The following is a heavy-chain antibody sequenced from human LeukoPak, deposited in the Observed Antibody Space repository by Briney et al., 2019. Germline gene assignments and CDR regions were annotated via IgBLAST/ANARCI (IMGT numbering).Heavy chain of an antibody. Sequence: PGGSLRLSCSASGFTLSSYAMHWVRQAPGKELEYVSAISSNGGSTYYADSVKGRFTISRDNSKNTLYLQMSSLRPEDTAVYYCVKGIVVVTARAFDYWGQGTLVTVSS. CDR1: GFTLSSYA. J-gene: IGHJ4*02. V-gene: IGHV3-64D*06. CDR2: ISSNGGST. CDR3: VKGIVVVTARAFDY. D-gene: IGHD2-21*02.